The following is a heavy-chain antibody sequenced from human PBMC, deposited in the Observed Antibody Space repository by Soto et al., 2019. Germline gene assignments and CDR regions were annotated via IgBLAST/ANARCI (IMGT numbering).Heavy chain of an antibody. CDR2: IYYRGST. CDR3: ARFNGYFDL. J-gene: IGHJ2*01. Sequence: QVQLQESGPGLVKPSETLSLTCTVSGGSISSYYWSWIRQPPGKGLEWIGYIYYRGSTNYNPSLKSGVTISVDTSKNQFSLKLSSVTAADTAMYYCARFNGYFDLWGRGTLVTVSS. V-gene: IGHV4-59*01. CDR1: GGSISSYY.